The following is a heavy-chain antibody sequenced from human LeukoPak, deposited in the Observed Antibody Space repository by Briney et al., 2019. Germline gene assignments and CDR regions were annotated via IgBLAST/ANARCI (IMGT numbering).Heavy chain of an antibody. D-gene: IGHD2-2*02. CDR3: ASFGSTFDCSSTSCYSAYYFDY. CDR1: GYTFTGYY. Sequence: ASVKVSCKASGYTFTGYYMHWVRQAPGQGLEWMGWINPNSGGTNYAQKFQGRVTMTRDTSISTAYMELSRLRSDDTAVYYCASFGSTFDCSSTSCYSAYYFDYWGQGTLVTVSS. CDR2: INPNSGGT. J-gene: IGHJ4*02. V-gene: IGHV1-2*02.